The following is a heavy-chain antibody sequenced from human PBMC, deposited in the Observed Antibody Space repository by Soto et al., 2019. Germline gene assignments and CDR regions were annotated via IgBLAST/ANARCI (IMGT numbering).Heavy chain of an antibody. D-gene: IGHD2-2*01. J-gene: IGHJ4*02. V-gene: IGHV3-30-3*01. Sequence: QVQLVESGGGVVQPGRSLRLSCAASGFTFSSYAMHWVRQAPGKGLEWVAVISYDGSNKYYADSVKGRFTISRDNSKNTLYLQMNSLRAEDTAVYYCARGGTRDIVVVPAAKGWAYFDYWGQGTLVTVSS. CDR1: GFTFSSYA. CDR3: ARGGTRDIVVVPAAKGWAYFDY. CDR2: ISYDGSNK.